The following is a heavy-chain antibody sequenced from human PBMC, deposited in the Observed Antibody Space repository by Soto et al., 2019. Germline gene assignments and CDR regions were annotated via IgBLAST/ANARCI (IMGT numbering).Heavy chain of an antibody. CDR3: ASGQGGSHSY. CDR1: GYTFTSYG. D-gene: IGHD1-26*01. J-gene: IGHJ4*02. CDR2: ISAYNGNT. Sequence: QVQLVQSGAEVKKPGASVKVSCKASGYTFTSYGISWVRQAPGQGLEWMGWISAYNGNTNYAQKLQGRATMTTDTSTRTAYRELRGVRSGDTAVYYWASGQGGSHSYWGQGTLGTVSS. V-gene: IGHV1-18*01.